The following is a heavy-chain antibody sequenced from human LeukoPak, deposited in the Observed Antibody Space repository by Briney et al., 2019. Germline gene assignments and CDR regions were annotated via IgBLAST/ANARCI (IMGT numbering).Heavy chain of an antibody. D-gene: IGHD3-22*01. V-gene: IGHV2-5*02. CDR2: IYWDDDK. CDR1: GFSLSTSGVG. J-gene: IGHJ4*02. Sequence: ESGPTLVKPTQTLTLTCTFSGFSLSTSGVGVGWIRQPPGKALEWLALIYWDDDKRYSPSLKSRLTITKDTSKNQVVLTMTNMDPVGTATYYCAHSGYYYDSSGYYYVGTLDYWGQGTLVTVSS. CDR3: AHSGYYYDSSGYYYVGTLDY.